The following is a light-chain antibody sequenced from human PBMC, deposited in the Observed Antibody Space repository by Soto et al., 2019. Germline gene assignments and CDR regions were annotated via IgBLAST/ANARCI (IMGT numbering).Light chain of an antibody. V-gene: IGKV2-28*01. J-gene: IGKJ1*01. Sequence: MTHSPSSLSTSVGDRVTITCRASQGISNYLDWYLQKPGQSPQLLIYLGSNRASGVPDRFSGSGSGTDFTLKISRVEAEDVGVYYCMQALQTSWTFGQGTKVDI. CDR1: QGISNY. CDR2: LGS. CDR3: MQALQTSWT.